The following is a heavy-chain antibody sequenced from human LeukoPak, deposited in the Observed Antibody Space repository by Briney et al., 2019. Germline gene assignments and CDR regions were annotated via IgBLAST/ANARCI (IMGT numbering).Heavy chain of an antibody. J-gene: IGHJ4*02. CDR3: ARGRQLVRSIDC. D-gene: IGHD6-13*01. CDR2: ISSSSSYI. V-gene: IGHV3-21*01. Sequence: GGSLRLSCAASGFTFSSYSMNWVRQAPGKGLEWVSSISSSSSYIYYADSVKGRFTISRDNAKNSLYLQMNSLRAEDTAVYYCARGRQLVRSIDCWGQGTLVTVSS. CDR1: GFTFSSYS.